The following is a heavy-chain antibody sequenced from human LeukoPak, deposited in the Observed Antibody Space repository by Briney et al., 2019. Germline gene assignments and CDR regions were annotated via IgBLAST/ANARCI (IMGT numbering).Heavy chain of an antibody. CDR3: AKEPLGVPAAPFDY. D-gene: IGHD2-2*01. V-gene: IGHV3-23*01. CDR2: ISGSGGST. Sequence: PGGSLRLSCAASGFTFSSYALSWVRQAPGKGLEWVSAISGSGGSTYYADSVKGRFTISRDNSKSTLYLQMNSLRAEDTAVYYCAKEPLGVPAAPFDYWGQGTLVTVSS. J-gene: IGHJ4*02. CDR1: GFTFSSYA.